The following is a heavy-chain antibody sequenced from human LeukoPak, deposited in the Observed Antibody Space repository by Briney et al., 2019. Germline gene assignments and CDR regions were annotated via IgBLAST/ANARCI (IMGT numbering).Heavy chain of an antibody. Sequence: SVKVSCKASGYTFTSYDINWVRQATGQGLEWMGWMNPNSGNTGYAQKFQGRVTMTRNTSISTAYMELSSLRSEDTAVYYCARGMSSGWFFPTGYYYYGMDVWGQGTTVTVSS. D-gene: IGHD6-19*01. CDR2: MNPNSGNT. CDR3: ARGMSSGWFFPTGYYYYGMDV. CDR1: GYTFTSYD. J-gene: IGHJ6*02. V-gene: IGHV1-8*01.